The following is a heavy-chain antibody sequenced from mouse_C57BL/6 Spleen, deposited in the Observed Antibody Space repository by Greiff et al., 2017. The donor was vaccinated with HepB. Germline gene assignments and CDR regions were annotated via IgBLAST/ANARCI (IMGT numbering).Heavy chain of an antibody. CDR1: GFTFTDYY. CDR2: IRNKANGYTT. Sequence: EVMLVESGGGLVQPGGSLSLSCAASGFTFTDYYMSWVRQPPGKALEWLGFIRNKANGYTTEDSASVKGRFTIARDNSQSILYLQMNALRAEDSATYYCARAGDAMDYWGQGTSGTVSS. J-gene: IGHJ4*01. V-gene: IGHV7-3*01. CDR3: ARAGDAMDY.